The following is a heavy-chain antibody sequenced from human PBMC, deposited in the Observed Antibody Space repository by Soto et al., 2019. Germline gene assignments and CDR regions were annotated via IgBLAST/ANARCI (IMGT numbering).Heavy chain of an antibody. J-gene: IGHJ4*02. CDR2: IYYSGST. CDR1: GGSIRSGGYY. V-gene: IGHV4-31*03. D-gene: IGHD3-3*02. Sequence: SGPLSLTCTVSGGSIRSGGYYWSWIRQHPGKGLEWIGYIYYSGSTYYNPSLKSRVTISVDTSKNQFSLKLSSVTAADTAVYYCARGIRYFDYWGQGTLVTVPQ. CDR3: ARGIRYFDY.